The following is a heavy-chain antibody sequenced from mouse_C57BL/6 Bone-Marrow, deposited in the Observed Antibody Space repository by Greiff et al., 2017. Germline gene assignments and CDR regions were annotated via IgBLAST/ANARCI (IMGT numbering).Heavy chain of an antibody. Sequence: EVMLVESGEGLVKPGGSLKLSCAASGFTFSSYAMSWVRQTPEKRLEWVAYISSGGDYIYYADTVKGRFTISRDNARNTLYLQMSSLKSEDTAMYYCTRGGQLGLYWYFDVWGTGTTVTVSS. D-gene: IGHD4-1*02. J-gene: IGHJ1*03. V-gene: IGHV5-9-1*02. CDR1: GFTFSSYA. CDR3: TRGGQLGLYWYFDV. CDR2: ISSGGDYI.